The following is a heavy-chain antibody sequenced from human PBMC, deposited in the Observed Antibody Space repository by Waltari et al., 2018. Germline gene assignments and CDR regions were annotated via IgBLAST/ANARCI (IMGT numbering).Heavy chain of an antibody. V-gene: IGHV4-31*03. J-gene: IGHJ4*02. Sequence: QVQLQESGPGLVKPSQTLSLTCTVSGGSISSGGYYWSWSRQHPGKGREWIGYIDYSVSTYYNPSLKSRVTISVDTSKNQFSLKLSSVTAADTAVYYCARSPEGSGLDYWGQGTLVTVSS. CDR3: ARSPEGSGLDY. CDR1: GGSISSGGYY. CDR2: IDYSVST. D-gene: IGHD3-10*01.